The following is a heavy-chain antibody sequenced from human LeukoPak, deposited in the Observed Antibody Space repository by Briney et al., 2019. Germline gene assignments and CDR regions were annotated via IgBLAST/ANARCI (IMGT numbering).Heavy chain of an antibody. CDR3: ARGSHDAFDI. Sequence: GGSLRLSCAASGFTFSSYGMHWVRRAPGKGLEWVAVISYDGSNKYYADSVKGRFTISRDNSKNTLYLQMNSLRAEDTAVYYCARGSHDAFDIWGQGTMVTVSS. CDR1: GFTFSSYG. J-gene: IGHJ3*02. CDR2: ISYDGSNK. V-gene: IGHV3-30*03.